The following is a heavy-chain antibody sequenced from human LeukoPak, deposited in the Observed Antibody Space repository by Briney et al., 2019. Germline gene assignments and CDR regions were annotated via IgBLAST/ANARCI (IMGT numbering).Heavy chain of an antibody. CDR1: GGSFSGYY. CDR3: ARGGWLQSFDY. V-gene: IGHV4-34*01. J-gene: IGHJ4*02. D-gene: IGHD5-24*01. Sequence: SETLSLTCAVYGGSFSGYYWSWIRQPPGKGLEWIGEINHSGSTNYNPSLKGRVTISVDTSKNQFSLKLSSVTAADTAVYYCARGGWLQSFDYWGQGTLDTVSS. CDR2: INHSGST.